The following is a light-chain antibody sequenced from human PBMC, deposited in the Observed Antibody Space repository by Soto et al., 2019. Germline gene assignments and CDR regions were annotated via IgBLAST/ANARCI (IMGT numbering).Light chain of an antibody. V-gene: IGLV2-14*01. CDR1: SSDVGGYNY. Sequence: QSVRTQPASVSGSPGQSITISCTGTSSDVGGYNYVSWYQQHPGKAPKLMIYEVSNRPSGVSNRFSGSKSGNTASLTISGPQAEDEADYYCSSYTSSSTLDVFGTGTKVTVL. CDR3: SSYTSSSTLDV. J-gene: IGLJ1*01. CDR2: EVS.